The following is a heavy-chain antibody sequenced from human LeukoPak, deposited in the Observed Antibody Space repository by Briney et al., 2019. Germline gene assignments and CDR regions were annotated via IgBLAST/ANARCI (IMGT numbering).Heavy chain of an antibody. Sequence: SETLSLTCTVSGGSISSYYWSWIRQPAGKGLEWIGRIYTSGSTNYNPSLKSRVTMSVDTSKNQFSLKLSSVTAADTAVYYCARFTSRAEIDFDTHTAAGSYFDYWGQGTLVTVSS. D-gene: IGHD6-13*01. J-gene: IGHJ4*02. V-gene: IGHV4-4*07. CDR3: ARFTSRAEIDFDTHTAAGSYFDY. CDR1: GGSISSYY. CDR2: IYTSGST.